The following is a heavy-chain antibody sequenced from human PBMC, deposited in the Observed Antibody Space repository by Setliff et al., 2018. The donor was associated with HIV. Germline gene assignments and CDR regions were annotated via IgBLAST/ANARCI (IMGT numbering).Heavy chain of an antibody. J-gene: IGHJ4*02. Sequence: PSETLSLTCTVSGGSISSGNYYWSWIRKAAGKGLEWIGRIYTSGSANYNPSLKSRVTISVDTSKNQFSLKLSSVTVADTALYYCGRDEHGFNSNWYGVDWGQGTLVTVSS. D-gene: IGHD6-13*01. V-gene: IGHV4-61*02. CDR2: IYTSGSA. CDR1: GGSISSGNYY. CDR3: GRDEHGFNSNWYGVD.